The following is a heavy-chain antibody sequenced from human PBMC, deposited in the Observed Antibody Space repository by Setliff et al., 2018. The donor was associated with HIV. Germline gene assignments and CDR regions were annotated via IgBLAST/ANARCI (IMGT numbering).Heavy chain of an antibody. D-gene: IGHD3-3*01. CDR3: ASWRVPRDAFDI. Sequence: GGSLRLSCAASGFTFSRYSMNWVRQAPGKGLEWVSSLSGDSNHIYYADSVQGRFTISSDKAKNTVYLQMNSLRADDTAVYFCASWRVPRDAFDIWGLGTMVTVSS. CDR1: GFTFSRYS. J-gene: IGHJ3*02. CDR2: LSGDSNHI. V-gene: IGHV3-21*01.